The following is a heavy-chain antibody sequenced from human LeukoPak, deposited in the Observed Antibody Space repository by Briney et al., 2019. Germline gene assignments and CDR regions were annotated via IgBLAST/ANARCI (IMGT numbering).Heavy chain of an antibody. J-gene: IGHJ3*02. V-gene: IGHV3-66*01. CDR3: ARGLTGTDAFDI. Sequence: QPGGSLRLSCAACGFTVSSNYMSWVRQAPGKGLEWVSVIYSGGSTYYADSVKGRLTISRDNSKNTLYLQMNSLRAEDTAVYYCARGLTGTDAFDIWGQGTMVTVSS. CDR1: GFTVSSNY. D-gene: IGHD7-27*01. CDR2: IYSGGST.